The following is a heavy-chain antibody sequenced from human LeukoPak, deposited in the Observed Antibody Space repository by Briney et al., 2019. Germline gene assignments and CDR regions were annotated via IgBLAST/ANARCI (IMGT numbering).Heavy chain of an antibody. V-gene: IGHV3-49*03. D-gene: IGHD2-2*02. CDR1: GFTFSSYW. CDR2: IRSKTFGGTT. CDR3: TRSILFLAY. J-gene: IGHJ4*02. Sequence: PGGSLRLSCAASGFTFSSYWMSWFRQAPGKGLEWVGFIRSKTFGGTTEYAASVKGRFTISRDDSKSIAYLQMNSLKTEDTAVYYCTRSILFLAYWGQGTLVTVSS.